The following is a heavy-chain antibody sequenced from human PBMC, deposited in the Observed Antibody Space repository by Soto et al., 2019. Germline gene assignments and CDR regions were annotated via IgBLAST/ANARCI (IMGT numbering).Heavy chain of an antibody. D-gene: IGHD2-15*01. V-gene: IGHV4-61*01. J-gene: IGHJ5*02. CDR3: ARGYCTGGSCYSIWFDT. CDR2: INNVYYSGSN. CDR1: GGSVSSGSYY. Sequence: SETLSLTCTVSGGSVSSGSYYWSWIRQPPGKGLEWIGYINNVYYSGSNNYNPSLTSRVSMSVDTSKNQFSLKLSSVTPADTAVYYCARGYCTGGSCYSIWFDTWGQGTLVTVSS.